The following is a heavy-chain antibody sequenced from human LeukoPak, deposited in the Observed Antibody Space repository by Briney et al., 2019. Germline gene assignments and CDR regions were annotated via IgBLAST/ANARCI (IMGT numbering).Heavy chain of an antibody. Sequence: PSETLSLTCTVSGGSISSGGYYWSWIRQHPGQGLEWIGYIYYSGSTYYNPSLKSRVTISVDTSKNQFSLKLSSVTAADTAVYYCATDKVPAAPSGDYGMDVWGQGTTVTVSS. CDR1: GGSISSGGYY. D-gene: IGHD2-2*01. CDR3: ATDKVPAAPSGDYGMDV. V-gene: IGHV4-31*03. J-gene: IGHJ6*02. CDR2: IYYSGST.